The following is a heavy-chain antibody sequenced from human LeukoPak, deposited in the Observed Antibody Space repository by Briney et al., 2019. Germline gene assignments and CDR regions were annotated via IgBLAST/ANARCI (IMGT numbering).Heavy chain of an antibody. D-gene: IGHD3-16*02. Sequence: PGGSLRLSCAASGFSFSDFYMTWIRQPPGGGLEWVSYISSSSSAIFYADSVRGRFTLYRDNAKNSLYLQMNSLKAEDTALYYCARDIGVWGTYRRGAFDYWGQGSLVTVSS. CDR2: ISSSSSAI. J-gene: IGHJ4*02. V-gene: IGHV3-11*01. CDR1: GFSFSDFY. CDR3: ARDIGVWGTYRRGAFDY.